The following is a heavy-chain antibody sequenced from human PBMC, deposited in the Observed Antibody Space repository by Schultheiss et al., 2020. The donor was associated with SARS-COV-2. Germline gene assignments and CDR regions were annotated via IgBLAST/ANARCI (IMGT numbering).Heavy chain of an antibody. V-gene: IGHV3-21*01. J-gene: IGHJ4*01. D-gene: IGHD6-6*01. Sequence: GGSLRLSCAASGFTFNSYSMNWVRQAPGKGLEWVSSISSSCNYIYYADSVKGRFTISRDNAKNSLYLQMNGLRAEDTAVYYCARSPAAPTLDYWGRGTLVTVSS. CDR2: ISSSCNYI. CDR1: GFTFNSYS. CDR3: ARSPAAPTLDY.